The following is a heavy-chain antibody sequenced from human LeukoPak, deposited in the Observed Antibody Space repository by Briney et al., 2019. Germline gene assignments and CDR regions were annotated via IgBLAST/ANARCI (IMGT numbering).Heavy chain of an antibody. D-gene: IGHD3-22*01. CDR2: IKSSSSYI. CDR3: ARDFHRRYYDSSGYNAFDI. V-gene: IGHV3-21*01. Sequence: PGGSLRLSCAASGFTFSSYSMNWVRQAPGKGLEWVSSIKSSSSYIYYADSVKGRFTISRDNAKNSLYLQMNSLRAEDTAVYYCARDFHRRYYDSSGYNAFDIWGQGTMVTVSS. CDR1: GFTFSSYS. J-gene: IGHJ3*02.